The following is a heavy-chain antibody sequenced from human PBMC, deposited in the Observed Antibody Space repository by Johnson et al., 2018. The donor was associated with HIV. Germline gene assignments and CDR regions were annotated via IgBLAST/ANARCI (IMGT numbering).Heavy chain of an antibody. CDR1: GFTFSSYA. CDR3: ARDGRGLDAFDI. CDR2: ISYDGSNK. Sequence: VQLVESGGGVVQPGRSLRLSCAASGFTFSSYAMHWVRQAPGKGLEWVAVISYDGSNKYYADSVKGRFTISRDNSKNTLYLQMNSLRAEDTAVYYCARDGRGLDAFDIWGQGTVVTVSS. V-gene: IGHV3-30-3*01. J-gene: IGHJ3*02. D-gene: IGHD3/OR15-3a*01.